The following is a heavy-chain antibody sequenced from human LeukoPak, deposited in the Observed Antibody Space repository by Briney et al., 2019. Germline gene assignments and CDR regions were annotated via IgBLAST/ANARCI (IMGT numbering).Heavy chain of an antibody. CDR3: ARYSSSVGWFDP. J-gene: IGHJ5*02. D-gene: IGHD3-22*01. V-gene: IGHV4-39*01. CDR1: GGSISSYY. CDR2: VYYSGST. Sequence: PSETLSLTCTVSGGSISSYYWAWIRQPPGKGLEWIGIVYYSGSTTYNPSLKSRVTISVDTSNNQFSLKLSSVTAADTAVYYCARYSSSVGWFDPWGQGTLVTVSS.